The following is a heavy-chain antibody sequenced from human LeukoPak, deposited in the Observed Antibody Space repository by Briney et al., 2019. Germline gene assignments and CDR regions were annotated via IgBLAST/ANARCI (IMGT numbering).Heavy chain of an antibody. CDR1: GDFMRTGSYH. Sequence: SDTLSLTCSVSGDFMRTGSYHWAWVRQPPGKGLEWIESINYSGKTYYTASLKSHVTILVYRANNQFSLKLHSVPAAGPSVYYCAKLIFCGIISCYFDHWGQGSLVTVSS. J-gene: IGHJ4*02. CDR3: AKLIFCGIISCYFDH. D-gene: IGHD3-9*01. CDR2: INYSGKT. V-gene: IGHV4-39*01.